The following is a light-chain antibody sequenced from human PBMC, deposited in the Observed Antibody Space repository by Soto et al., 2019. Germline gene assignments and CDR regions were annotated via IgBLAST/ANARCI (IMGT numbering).Light chain of an antibody. CDR1: QSISGW. V-gene: IGKV1-5*03. J-gene: IGKJ1*01. Sequence: DIQVTQSPSTLSASVGDRVTITCRASQSISGWLAWSQQKPGKAPNVLFYKASTLESGVPSRFGGSGSGTEFTPTISGPQPDDFASYYGQQHNNYGSWTFGLGTKVDIK. CDR2: KAS. CDR3: QQHNNYGSWT.